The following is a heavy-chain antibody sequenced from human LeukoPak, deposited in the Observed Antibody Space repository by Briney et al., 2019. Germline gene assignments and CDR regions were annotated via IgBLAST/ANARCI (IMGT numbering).Heavy chain of an antibody. CDR1: GGSISSYS. CDR3: ARGTGGDSSGYYYPSWFDP. V-gene: IGHV4-59*01. D-gene: IGHD3-22*01. Sequence: PSETLSLTCTVSGGSISSYSWSWIRQPPGKGLEWIGYIYYSGSTNYNPSLKSRVTISVDTSKNQFSLKLSSVTAADTAVYYCARGTGGDSSGYYYPSWFDPWGQGTLVTVSS. CDR2: IYYSGST. J-gene: IGHJ5*02.